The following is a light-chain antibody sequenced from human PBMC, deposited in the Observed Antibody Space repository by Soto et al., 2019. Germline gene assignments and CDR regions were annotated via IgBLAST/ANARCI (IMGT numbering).Light chain of an antibody. V-gene: IGKV1-5*03. CDR3: QKYNSYWT. Sequence: DIQMTQSPSTLSASVGDRVTITCRASQSISSSLAWYQQKPGKAPKLLIYKASSLESGVPSRFSGSGSGTEFSLTISSVQPDDFATYSCQKYNSYWTFGQGTKVEIK. J-gene: IGKJ1*01. CDR1: QSISSS. CDR2: KAS.